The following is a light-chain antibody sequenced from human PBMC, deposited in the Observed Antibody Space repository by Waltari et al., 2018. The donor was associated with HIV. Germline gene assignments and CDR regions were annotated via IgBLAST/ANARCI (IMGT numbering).Light chain of an antibody. CDR2: WAS. Sequence: DIVMTQSPDSLALSLGEGATINCKSSQTIFYSSKNNNYLAWSQQTPGQTPKLLIYWASTRDSGVPDRFSGSVSGTDFTLSICNLQSEDVSIYFCQQYFSNPPTFGQGTKVEVK. J-gene: IGKJ1*01. CDR3: QQYFSNPPT. V-gene: IGKV4-1*01. CDR1: QTIFYSSKNNNY.